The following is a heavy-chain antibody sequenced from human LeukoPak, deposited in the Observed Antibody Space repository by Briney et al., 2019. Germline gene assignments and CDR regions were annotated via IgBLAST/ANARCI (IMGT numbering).Heavy chain of an antibody. CDR2: IKQDGSEK. V-gene: IGHV3-7*04. J-gene: IGHJ4*02. CDR1: GFTFSSYW. D-gene: IGHD5-18*01. CDR3: ARGSIQLWRY. Sequence: GGSLRLSCAASGFTFSSYWVSWVRQAPGKGLEWVANIKQDGSEKYYVDSVKGRFTISRDNAKNSLYLQMNSLRAEDTAVYYCARGSIQLWRYWGQGTLVTVSS.